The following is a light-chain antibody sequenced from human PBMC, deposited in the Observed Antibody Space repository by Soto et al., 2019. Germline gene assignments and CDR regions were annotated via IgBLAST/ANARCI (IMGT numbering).Light chain of an antibody. CDR3: HQFDTSPLVT. Sequence: EIVLTQSPGTLSLSPGERATLSCRASQTLNSNYLAWYQQTPGQPPRLLIYGASIRAAGIPDRFSGSGSATDFTLTISSLEPEDSAVYHCHQFDTSPLVTFDPGTTVDIK. J-gene: IGKJ3*01. V-gene: IGKV3-20*01. CDR1: QTLNSNY. CDR2: GAS.